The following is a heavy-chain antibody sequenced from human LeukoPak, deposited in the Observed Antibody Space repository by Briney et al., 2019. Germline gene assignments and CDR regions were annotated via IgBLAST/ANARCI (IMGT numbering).Heavy chain of an antibody. CDR2: FGGTDGRT. V-gene: IGHV3-23*01. D-gene: IGHD3-22*01. Sequence: GGSLRLSCAASGFTFSKNAMSWVRQAPGKGLEWVSAFGGTDGRTYYADSVKGRFTISRDNAKNTVSLQMTSLRAEDTGVYYCARAPSEIGGYYPEYFRHWGQGTLVIVSS. CDR1: GFTFSKNA. CDR3: ARAPSEIGGYYPEYFRH. J-gene: IGHJ1*01.